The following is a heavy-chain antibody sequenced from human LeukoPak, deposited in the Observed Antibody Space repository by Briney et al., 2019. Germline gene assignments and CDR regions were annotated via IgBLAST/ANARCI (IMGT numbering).Heavy chain of an antibody. CDR3: AKAGIGSSGYLNFDY. CDR2: ISYDGSNK. D-gene: IGHD3-22*01. J-gene: IGHJ4*02. CDR1: GFTFSSYG. Sequence: GGSLRLSCAASGFTFSSYGMHWVRQAPGKGLEWVAVISYDGSNKYYADSVKGRSTISRDNSKNTLYLQMNSLRAEDTAVYYCAKAGIGSSGYLNFDYWGQGTLVTVSS. V-gene: IGHV3-30*18.